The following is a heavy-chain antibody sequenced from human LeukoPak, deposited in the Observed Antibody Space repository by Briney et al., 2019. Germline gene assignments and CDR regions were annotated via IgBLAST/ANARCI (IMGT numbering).Heavy chain of an antibody. CDR3: AGHEGGNYFDY. D-gene: IGHD1-1*01. Sequence: SETLSLTCTVSGGSISSSSSYWGCIRQPPGKGLEWIGSIYYSGSTYYNPSLRSRVNISVDTSKNQFSLQLNSVTAADTAVYYCAGHEGGNYFDYWGQGTLVTVSS. J-gene: IGHJ4*02. CDR2: IYYSGST. V-gene: IGHV4-39*01. CDR1: GGSISSSSSY.